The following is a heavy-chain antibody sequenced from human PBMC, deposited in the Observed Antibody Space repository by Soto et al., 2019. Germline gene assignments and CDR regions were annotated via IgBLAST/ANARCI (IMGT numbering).Heavy chain of an antibody. CDR1: GFAFRNSD. D-gene: IGHD3-22*01. V-gene: IGHV3-23*01. J-gene: IGHJ4*02. CDR3: AKDECITMIILVVFYFDY. CDR2: IIGIDGST. Sequence: GGSLRLSCAASGFAFRNSDMSWVRQAPGKGLEWVSSIIGIDGSTYYADSVRGRFTLSRDHSKNTLYLLMNSLRAEDTAVYYCAKDECITMIILVVFYFDYRGQGTVGPGSS.